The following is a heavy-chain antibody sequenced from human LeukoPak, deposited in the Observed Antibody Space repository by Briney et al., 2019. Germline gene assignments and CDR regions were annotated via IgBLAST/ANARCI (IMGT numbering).Heavy chain of an antibody. CDR2: IYYSDSGKM. D-gene: IGHD6-6*01. V-gene: IGHV4-39*02. CDR3: ARRPPALGAFDI. J-gene: IGHJ3*02. Sequence: SETLSLTCAVYGGSFSGYYWGWIRQPPGKGLQWIGSIYYSDSGKMYYNPSLKSRVTISADTSKNHFSLKVSSVTAADTAVYYCARRPPALGAFDIWGQGTMVSVSS. CDR1: GGSFSGYY.